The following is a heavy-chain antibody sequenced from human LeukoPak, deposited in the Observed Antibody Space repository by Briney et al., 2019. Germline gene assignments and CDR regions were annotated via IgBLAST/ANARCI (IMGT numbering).Heavy chain of an antibody. CDR3: THLGSGWYVRN. CDR1: GFTFSNAW. J-gene: IGHJ4*02. CDR2: IGSKTAGGTT. Sequence: GGSLRLSCAASGFTFSNAWMSWVRQAPGKGLEWVGLIGSKTAGGTTDYSAPVKGRFTVSRDDSKTTLYLQMNSLKAEDTAVYYCTHLGSGWYVRNWGQGTLVTVSS. D-gene: IGHD6-19*01. V-gene: IGHV3-15*04.